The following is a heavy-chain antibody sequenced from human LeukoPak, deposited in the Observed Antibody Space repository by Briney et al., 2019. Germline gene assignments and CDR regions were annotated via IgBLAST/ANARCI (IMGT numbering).Heavy chain of an antibody. Sequence: PSQTLSLTCTVSGGSISSGGYYWSWIRQHPGKGLEWIGYIYYSGSTYYNPSLKSRVTISVDTSKHQFSLKLSSVTAADTAVYYCAREVYCSSTSCYDQHAFDIWGQGTMVTVSS. D-gene: IGHD2-2*01. CDR3: AREVYCSSTSCYDQHAFDI. V-gene: IGHV4-31*03. CDR1: GGSISSGGYY. J-gene: IGHJ3*02. CDR2: IYYSGST.